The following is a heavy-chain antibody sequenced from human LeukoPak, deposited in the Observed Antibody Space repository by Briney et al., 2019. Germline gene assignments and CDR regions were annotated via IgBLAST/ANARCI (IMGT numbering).Heavy chain of an antibody. CDR3: ARESAGDSSLN. CDR1: GYTFTGYY. CDR2: INPNSGGT. Sequence: ASVKVSCKASGYTFTGYYMHWVRQAPGQGLEWMGWINPNSGGTNYAQKFQGRVTMTRDTSISTAYMELSRLRSADTDVYYCARESAGDSSLNWGQGTLVTVSS. V-gene: IGHV1-2*02. J-gene: IGHJ4*02. D-gene: IGHD4-11*01.